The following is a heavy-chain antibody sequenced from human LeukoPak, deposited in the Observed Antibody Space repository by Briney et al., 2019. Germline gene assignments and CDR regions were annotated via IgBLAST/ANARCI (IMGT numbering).Heavy chain of an antibody. CDR1: GGSFSGYY. CDR2: INHSGST. CDR3: ARSMGSGIASPLDF. Sequence: SETLSLTCAVYGGSFSGYYWSWIRQPPGKGLEWIGEINHSGSTNYNPSLKSRVTISVDTSKNQFSLKLSSVTAADTAVYYCARSMGSGIASPLDFWGQGTLVTVSS. V-gene: IGHV4-34*01. D-gene: IGHD6-13*01. J-gene: IGHJ4*02.